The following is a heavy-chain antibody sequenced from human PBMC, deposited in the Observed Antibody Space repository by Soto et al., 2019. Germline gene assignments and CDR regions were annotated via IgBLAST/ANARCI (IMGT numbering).Heavy chain of an antibody. D-gene: IGHD5-12*01. CDR2: IIPILGIA. J-gene: IGHJ4*02. CDR1: GGTFSSYT. Sequence: QVQLVQSGAEVKKPGSSVKVSCKASGGTFSSYTISWVRQAPGQGLEWMGRIIPILGIANYAQKFQGRVTITADKSTSTAYMELSSLRSEDTAVYYCARQMGRDGYISDYWGQGTLVTVSS. CDR3: ARQMGRDGYISDY. V-gene: IGHV1-69*02.